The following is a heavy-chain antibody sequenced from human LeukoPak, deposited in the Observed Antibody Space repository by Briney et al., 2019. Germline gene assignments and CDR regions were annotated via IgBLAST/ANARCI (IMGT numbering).Heavy chain of an antibody. CDR3: ARRQGYCSGGSCFYYFDD. J-gene: IGHJ4*02. CDR1: GYSFTSYW. Sequence: GESLKISCKGSGYSFTSYWIGWVRQMPGKGLEWMGIIYPGDSDTRYSPSFQGQVTISADKSISTAYLQWSSLKASDTAIYYCARRQGYCSGGSCFYYFDDWGQGTLVTVSS. D-gene: IGHD2-15*01. V-gene: IGHV5-51*01. CDR2: IYPGDSDT.